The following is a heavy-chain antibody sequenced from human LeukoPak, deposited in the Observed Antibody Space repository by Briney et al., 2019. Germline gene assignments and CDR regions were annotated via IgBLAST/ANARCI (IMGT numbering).Heavy chain of an antibody. CDR1: GFTFSSYA. Sequence: GGSLRLSCAASGFTFSSYAMSWVRQAPGKELEWVSAISGSGGCTYYADSVKGRFTISRDNSKNTLYLQMNSLRAEDTAVYYCAKDLAFKPGYCSGGSCYKGLLAPRYYFDYWGQGTLVTVSS. CDR2: ISGSGGCT. D-gene: IGHD2-15*01. CDR3: AKDLAFKPGYCSGGSCYKGLLAPRYYFDY. V-gene: IGHV3-23*01. J-gene: IGHJ4*02.